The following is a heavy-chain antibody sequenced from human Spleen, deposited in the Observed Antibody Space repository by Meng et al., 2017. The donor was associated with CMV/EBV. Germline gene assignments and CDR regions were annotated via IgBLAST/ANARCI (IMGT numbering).Heavy chain of an antibody. CDR1: GDSIRSGDYY. Sequence: SETLSLTCSVSGDSIRSGDYYWGWIRQSPGKGLEWIANTHYSGSTFYNPSLKSRVTISLDTSKNKFSLKLSSVTAADTAVYYCARGYTDYYYGMDVWGQGTTVTVSS. J-gene: IGHJ6*02. D-gene: IGHD5-12*01. CDR3: ARGYTDYYYGMDV. CDR2: THYSGST. V-gene: IGHV4-39*07.